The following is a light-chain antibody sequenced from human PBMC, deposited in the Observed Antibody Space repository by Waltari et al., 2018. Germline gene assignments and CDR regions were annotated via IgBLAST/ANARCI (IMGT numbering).Light chain of an antibody. CDR2: AAS. Sequence: EIQMTQPQSSLSASVGARVTIPCRASQSISSYLNWYQQKPGKAPKLLIYAASSLQSGVPSRFSGSGSGTDFTLTISSLQPEDFATYYCQQSYSTPRLTFGGGTKVEIK. V-gene: IGKV1-39*01. CDR1: QSISSY. CDR3: QQSYSTPRLT. J-gene: IGKJ4*01.